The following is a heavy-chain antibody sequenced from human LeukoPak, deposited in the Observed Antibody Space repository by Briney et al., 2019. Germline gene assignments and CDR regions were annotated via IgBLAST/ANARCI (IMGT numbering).Heavy chain of an antibody. CDR3: ASFPYVVVTAGYFQH. CDR1: GFTFDDYG. D-gene: IGHD2-21*02. Sequence: PGGSLRLSCAAAGFTFDDYGMSWVRQAPGKGLEWDSGINWNGGSTGYADSVKGRFTISRDNAKNSLYLQMNSLRAEDTALYYCASFPYVVVTAGYFQHWGQGTLVTVSS. V-gene: IGHV3-20*04. J-gene: IGHJ1*01. CDR2: INWNGGST.